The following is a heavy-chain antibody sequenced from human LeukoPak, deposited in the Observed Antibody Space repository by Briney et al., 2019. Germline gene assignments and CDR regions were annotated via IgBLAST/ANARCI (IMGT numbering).Heavy chain of an antibody. CDR2: IYYRGST. CDR1: GDSISSYH. V-gene: IGHV4-59*08. D-gene: IGHD1-26*01. J-gene: IGHJ4*02. CDR3: ARLVVGATRGSLYYFDY. Sequence: PSETLSLTCTVSGDSISSYHWSWIRQPPGKGLEWIGYIYYRGSTNYNPSLKSRVTISVDTSKNQFSLKLSSVTAADTAVYYCARLVVGATRGSLYYFDYWGQGTLVTVSS.